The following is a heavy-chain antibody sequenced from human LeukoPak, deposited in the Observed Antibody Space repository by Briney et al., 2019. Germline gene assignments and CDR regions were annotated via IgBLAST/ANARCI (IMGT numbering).Heavy chain of an antibody. V-gene: IGHV3-30*04. CDR3: ARGPYSSSWYCF. CDR1: GFTLISYA. J-gene: IGHJ4*02. CDR2: ISFDGSNQ. D-gene: IGHD6-13*01. Sequence: GGSLRLSCAASGFTLISYAMQWVRQAPGKGLEWVAVISFDGSNQYYTDSVKGRFTISRDNSKNTVDLQMNSVRVEDTALYYCARGPYSSSWYCFWGQGTLVTVSS.